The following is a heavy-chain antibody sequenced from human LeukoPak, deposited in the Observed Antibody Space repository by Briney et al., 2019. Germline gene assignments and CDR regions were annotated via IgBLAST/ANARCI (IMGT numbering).Heavy chain of an antibody. V-gene: IGHV1-69*06. CDR2: IIPIFGTA. CDR3: ARDSYDILTGYYKGGSFDY. CDR1: GGTFSSYA. D-gene: IGHD3-9*01. Sequence: SVKASCKASGGTFSSYAISWVRQAPGQGLEWMGGIIPIFGTANYAQKFQGRVTITADKSTSTAYMELSSLRSEDTAVYYCARDSYDILTGYYKGGSFDYWGQGTLVTVSS. J-gene: IGHJ4*02.